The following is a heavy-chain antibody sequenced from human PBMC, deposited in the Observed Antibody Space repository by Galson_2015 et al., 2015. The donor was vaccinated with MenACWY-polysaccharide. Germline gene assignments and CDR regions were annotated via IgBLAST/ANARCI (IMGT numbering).Heavy chain of an antibody. Sequence: SVKVSCKASGYTFTTYAMNWVRQAPGQGLEWMGGINTNTGNTTYAQGFTGRVIFSLDASVRTAYLQISSLKAEDTAGYYCARDPSRKATTVATGRLCYWGRGTLVTVSS. V-gene: IGHV7-4-1*02. CDR1: GYTFTTYA. D-gene: IGHD1-26*01. CDR2: INTNTGNT. J-gene: IGHJ4*02. CDR3: ARDPSRKATTVATGRLCY.